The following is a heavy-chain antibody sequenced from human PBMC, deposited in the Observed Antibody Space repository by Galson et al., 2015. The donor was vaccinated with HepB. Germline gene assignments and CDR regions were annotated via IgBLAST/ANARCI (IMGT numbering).Heavy chain of an antibody. CDR3: AAPSGSYSLSAFDI. CDR1: GYTFTGYY. J-gene: IGHJ3*02. D-gene: IGHD2-15*01. Sequence: SVKVSCKASGYTFTGYYMHWVRQAPGQGLEWMGWINPNSDGTNYAQKFQGWVTMTRDTSISTAYMELSRLRSDDTAVYYCAAPSGSYSLSAFDIWGQGTMVTVSS. V-gene: IGHV1-2*04. CDR2: INPNSDGT.